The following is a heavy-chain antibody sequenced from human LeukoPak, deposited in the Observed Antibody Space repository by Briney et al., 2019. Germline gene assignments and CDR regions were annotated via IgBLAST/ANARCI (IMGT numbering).Heavy chain of an antibody. D-gene: IGHD4-11*01. J-gene: IGHJ3*02. Sequence: GGSLRLSCAGSGFTFSNFWVHWVRQAPGKGLVWVARISTVGTRTDYADSVRGRFTISRDNSKNSLYLQMNSLRTEDTALYYCAKAVSDAFDIWGQGTMVTVSS. CDR2: ISTVGTRT. CDR3: AKAVSDAFDI. V-gene: IGHV3-74*01. CDR1: GFTFSNFW.